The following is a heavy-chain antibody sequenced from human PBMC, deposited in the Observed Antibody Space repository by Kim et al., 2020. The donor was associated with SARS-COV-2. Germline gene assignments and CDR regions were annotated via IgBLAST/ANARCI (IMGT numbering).Heavy chain of an antibody. Sequence: SGSTTYNPSLKSRVTISVDTSKNQFSLKLSSVTAADTAVYYCARGPRNDYWGQGTLVTVSS. J-gene: IGHJ4*02. CDR3: ARGPRNDY. V-gene: IGHV4-34*01. CDR2: SGST.